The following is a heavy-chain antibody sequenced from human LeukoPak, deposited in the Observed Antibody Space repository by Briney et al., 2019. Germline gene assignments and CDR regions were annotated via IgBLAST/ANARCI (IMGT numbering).Heavy chain of an antibody. Sequence: GRSLRLSCAASGFTFNSYAMYWVRQAPGKGLEWVAVLTSDGNKKYYADSVKGRFTISRDSSKNTLYLQMNSLRAEDTAVYYCARERLRGVAPDYWGQGTLVTVSS. D-gene: IGHD3-10*01. CDR3: ARERLRGVAPDY. CDR2: LTSDGNKK. V-gene: IGHV3-30-3*01. CDR1: GFTFNSYA. J-gene: IGHJ4*02.